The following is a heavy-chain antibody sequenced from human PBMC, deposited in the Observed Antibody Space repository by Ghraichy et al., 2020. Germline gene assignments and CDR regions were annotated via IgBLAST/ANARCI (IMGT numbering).Heavy chain of an antibody. Sequence: GESLNISCAASGFTVINNFMTWVRQAPGKGLEWVALIYSGGTTSYADSVKGRFTLSRDSSKNTVYLQMNSLRVDDTAVYYCARGGSSSEAGSWGQGTLVTVSS. D-gene: IGHD6-25*01. CDR3: ARGGSSSEAGS. CDR2: IYSGGTT. J-gene: IGHJ5*02. V-gene: IGHV3-66*01. CDR1: GFTVINNF.